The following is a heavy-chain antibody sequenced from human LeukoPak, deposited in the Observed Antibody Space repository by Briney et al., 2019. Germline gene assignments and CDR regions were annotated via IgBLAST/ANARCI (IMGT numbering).Heavy chain of an antibody. D-gene: IGHD1-26*01. CDR2: MHYSGTT. V-gene: IGHV4-59*02. J-gene: IGHJ5*02. CDR1: GGSVTTYF. Sequence: SETLSLTCTVSGGSVTTYFWSWIRQPPGKGLEWIAYMHYSGTTNYNPSLKSRATMSVDTSKNQFSLSLSSVTPADTAVYYCARGAPYNWFDPWGQGTLVTVSS. CDR3: ARGAPYNWFDP.